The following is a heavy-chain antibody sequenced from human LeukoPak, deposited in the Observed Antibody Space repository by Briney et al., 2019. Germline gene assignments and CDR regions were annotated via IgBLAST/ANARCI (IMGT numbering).Heavy chain of an antibody. CDR2: ISADNGKT. J-gene: IGHJ6*03. CDR1: GYTFTSYG. D-gene: IGHD3-22*01. V-gene: IGHV1-18*01. CDR3: ARVVVITFHYYYYMDV. Sequence: ASMKVSCKTSGYTFTSYGISWVRQAPGQGLEWMGWISADNGKTNYAQKLQGRVTMTTDTSTSTAYMELRSLRSDDTAVYYCARVVVITFHYYYYMDVWGKGTTVTISS.